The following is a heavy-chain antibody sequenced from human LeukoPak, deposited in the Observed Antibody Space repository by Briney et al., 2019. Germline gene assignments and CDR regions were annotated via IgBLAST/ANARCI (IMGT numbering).Heavy chain of an antibody. CDR1: GYTFTSYA. J-gene: IGHJ6*02. CDR2: INANSGGT. CDR3: ARGEDLGVAMDYYYGLDV. D-gene: IGHD2-8*01. V-gene: IGHV1-2*06. Sequence: ASVKVSCKASGYTFTSYAMNWVRQAPGQGLEWMGRINANSGGTNTAQKFQGRVTMTRDTSKTTAYMELSGLRSDDTAVYYCARGEDLGVAMDYYYGLDVWGQGTTVTVSS.